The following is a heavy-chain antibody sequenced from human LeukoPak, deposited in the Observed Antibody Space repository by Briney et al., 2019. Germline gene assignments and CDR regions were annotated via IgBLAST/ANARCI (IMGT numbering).Heavy chain of an antibody. CDR1: GFTFSSYG. CDR3: AREGYTGGYFDY. Sequence: GGSLRLSCAASGFTFSSYGMHWVRQAPGKGLEWVAVISYDGSNKYYADSVKGRFTISRDNSKNTLYLQMNSLRAEDTAVYYCAREGYTGGYFDYWGQGTLVTVSS. D-gene: IGHD5-12*01. J-gene: IGHJ4*02. CDR2: ISYDGSNK. V-gene: IGHV3-30*03.